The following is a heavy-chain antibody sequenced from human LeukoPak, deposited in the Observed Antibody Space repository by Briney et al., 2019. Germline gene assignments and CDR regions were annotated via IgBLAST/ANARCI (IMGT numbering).Heavy chain of an antibody. CDR1: GFTFSNYW. V-gene: IGHV3-7*01. CDR3: ASPIGGQMGGY. CDR2: IKEDGTEK. J-gene: IGHJ4*02. D-gene: IGHD3-3*01. Sequence: GGSLTLSCAASGFTFSNYWMSWVRQAPGKALEWVANIKEDGTEKYYVDSVKGRFTISRDNAKSSLYPQMFSLRAEDTAVYYCASPIGGQMGGYWGQGTLVTVSS.